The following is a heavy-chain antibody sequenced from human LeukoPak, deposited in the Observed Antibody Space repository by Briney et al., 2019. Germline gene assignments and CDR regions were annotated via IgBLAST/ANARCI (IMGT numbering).Heavy chain of an antibody. CDR2: ISGSGGST. J-gene: IGHJ4*02. Sequence: TGGSLRLSCAASGFTFSSYAMSWVRRAPGKGLEWVSAISGSGGSTYYADSVKGRFTISRDNSKNTLYLQMNSLRAEDTAVYYCARGYLTVTTYYWGQGTLVTVSS. V-gene: IGHV3-23*01. D-gene: IGHD4-17*01. CDR1: GFTFSSYA. CDR3: ARGYLTVTTYY.